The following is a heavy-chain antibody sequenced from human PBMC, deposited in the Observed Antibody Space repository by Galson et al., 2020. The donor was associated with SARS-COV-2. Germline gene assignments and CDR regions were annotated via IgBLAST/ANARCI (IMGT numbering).Heavy chain of an antibody. V-gene: IGHV1-2*02. CDR3: ARDHGSNILTGSGFDP. CDR1: GYTFTGYY. Sequence: ALVKVSCKASGYTFTGYYMHWVRQAPGQGLEWMGWINPNSGGTNYAQKFQGRVTMTRDTSISTAYMELSRLRSDDTAVYYCARDHGSNILTGSGFDPWGQGTLVTVSS. J-gene: IGHJ5*02. CDR2: INPNSGGT. D-gene: IGHD3-9*01.